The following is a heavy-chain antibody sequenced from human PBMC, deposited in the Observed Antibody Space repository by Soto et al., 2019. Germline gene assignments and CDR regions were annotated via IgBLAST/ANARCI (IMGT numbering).Heavy chain of an antibody. D-gene: IGHD3-3*01. Sequence: GGSLRLSCAASGFTFSSYSMHWVRQAPGKGLEWVAVISYDGSNKYYADSVKGRFTISRDNSKNTLYLEMNSLRPEDTSVYYCARDRAYDFWSGYLPYYYGMDVWGQGTTVTVSS. CDR3: ARDRAYDFWSGYLPYYYGMDV. CDR2: ISYDGSNK. V-gene: IGHV3-30*03. J-gene: IGHJ6*02. CDR1: GFTFSSYS.